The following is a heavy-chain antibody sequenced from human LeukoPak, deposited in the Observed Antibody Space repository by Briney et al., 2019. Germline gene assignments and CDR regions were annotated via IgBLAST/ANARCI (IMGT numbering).Heavy chain of an antibody. CDR2: ISSNGGNI. Sequence: PGGSLRLSCAASGFTFSAYAMHWVRQAPGRGLEYVSTISSNGGNIYYANSVKGRFTISRDNSKNTLYLQMGGLGAEDMAVYFCARAGEYSYGYFDYWGQGTLVTVSS. CDR1: GFTFSAYA. V-gene: IGHV3-64*01. CDR3: ARAGEYSYGYFDY. D-gene: IGHD5-18*01. J-gene: IGHJ4*02.